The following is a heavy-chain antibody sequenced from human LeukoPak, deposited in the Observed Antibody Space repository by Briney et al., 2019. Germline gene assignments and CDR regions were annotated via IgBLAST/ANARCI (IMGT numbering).Heavy chain of an antibody. V-gene: IGHV4-59*01. Sequence: PSETLSLTCTVSGGSISSYYWSWIRQPPGKGLEWIGYIYYSGSTNYNPSLKSRVTISVDTSKNQFSLKLSSVTAAGTAVYYCARSGYSDDAFDIWGQGTMVTVSS. D-gene: IGHD3-22*01. J-gene: IGHJ3*02. CDR1: GGSISSYY. CDR2: IYYSGST. CDR3: ARSGYSDDAFDI.